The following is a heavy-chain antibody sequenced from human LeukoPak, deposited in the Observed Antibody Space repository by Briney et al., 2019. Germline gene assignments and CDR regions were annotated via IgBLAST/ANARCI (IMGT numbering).Heavy chain of an antibody. CDR1: GFTFSNYA. V-gene: IGHV3-23*01. CDR3: AKSPAGSSWPSIDY. CDR2: ISGSGGST. Sequence: GGSLRLSCEASGFTFSNYAMSWVRQAPGKGLECVSPISGSGGSTYYRDSVKGRFTVSRDNSKNTLYLQMNSLRAEDTAVYYRAKSPAGSSWPSIDYWGQGTLVTVSS. D-gene: IGHD6-13*01. J-gene: IGHJ4*02.